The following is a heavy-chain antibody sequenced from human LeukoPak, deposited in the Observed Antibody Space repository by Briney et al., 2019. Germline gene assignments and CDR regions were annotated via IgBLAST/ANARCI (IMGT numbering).Heavy chain of an antibody. Sequence: GGSLRLSCAASGFTFSSFSMNWVRQAPGKGLEWVSYISGDTSTIYYADSVKGRLTISSDDPKNSLYLHMNSLRAEDTAVYYCVRGTAASGLGYWGQGTLVTVSS. J-gene: IGHJ4*02. CDR3: VRGTAASGLGY. V-gene: IGHV3-48*04. CDR1: GFTFSSFS. D-gene: IGHD6-13*01. CDR2: ISGDTSTI.